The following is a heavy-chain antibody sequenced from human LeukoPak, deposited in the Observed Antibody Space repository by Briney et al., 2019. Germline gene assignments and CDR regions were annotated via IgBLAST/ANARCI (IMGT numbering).Heavy chain of an antibody. D-gene: IGHD3-22*01. CDR3: TRVTMIVSFWRAWFDP. Sequence: GGSLRLSCTASGFTFGDYAMSWFRQAPGKGLEWVGFIRSKAYGGTTVYAASVKGRFTISRDDSKSIAYLQMNSLKTEDTAVYYCTRVTMIVSFWRAWFDPWGQGTLVTVSS. CDR1: GFTFGDYA. CDR2: IRSKAYGGTT. V-gene: IGHV3-49*03. J-gene: IGHJ5*02.